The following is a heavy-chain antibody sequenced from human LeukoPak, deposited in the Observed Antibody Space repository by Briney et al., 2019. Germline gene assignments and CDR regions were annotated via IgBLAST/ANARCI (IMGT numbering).Heavy chain of an antibody. V-gene: IGHV5-51*01. Sequence: GESLKISCKGSGYSFTSYWIGWVRQMPGKGLEWMGIIYPGDSDTRYSPSFQGQVTISADKSISTAYLQWSSLKASDTAMYYCARPIGSSTRSGWFDPWGQGTLVTVSS. CDR2: IYPGDSDT. CDR3: ARPIGSSTRSGWFDP. CDR1: GYSFTSYW. J-gene: IGHJ5*02. D-gene: IGHD2-2*01.